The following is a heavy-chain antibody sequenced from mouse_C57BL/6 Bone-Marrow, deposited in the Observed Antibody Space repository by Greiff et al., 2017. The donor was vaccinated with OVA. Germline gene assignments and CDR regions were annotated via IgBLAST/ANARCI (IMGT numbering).Heavy chain of an antibody. J-gene: IGHJ4*01. CDR1: GFSLTSYG. D-gene: IGHD2-4*01. V-gene: IGHV2-2*01. CDR2: IWSGGST. CDR3: ARIYDYDGAMDY. Sequence: VQLQESGPGLVQPSQSLSITCTVSGFSLTSYGVHWVRQSPGKGLEWLGVIWSGGSTDYNAAFISRLSISKDNSKSQVSFKMNSLQADDTAIYYCARIYDYDGAMDYWGQGTSVTVSS.